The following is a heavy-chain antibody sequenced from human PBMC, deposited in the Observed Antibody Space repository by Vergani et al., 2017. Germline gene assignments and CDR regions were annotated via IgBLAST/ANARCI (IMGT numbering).Heavy chain of an antibody. V-gene: IGHV3-23*01. Sequence: EVQLLESGGGLVQPGGSLRLSCAASGFTFSSYAMSWVRQAPGKGLEWVSAISGSGGSTYYADSVKGRFTISRENSKNTLYLQMNSLGAEDTAVYYCAKGDRIVGATAFDYWGQGTLVTVSS. CDR2: ISGSGGST. CDR1: GFTFSSYA. CDR3: AKGDRIVGATAFDY. J-gene: IGHJ4*02. D-gene: IGHD1-26*01.